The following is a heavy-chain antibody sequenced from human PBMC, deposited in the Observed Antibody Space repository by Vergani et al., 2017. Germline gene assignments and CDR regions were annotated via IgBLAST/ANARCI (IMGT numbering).Heavy chain of an antibody. Sequence: QVTLKESGPVLVKPTETLTLTCTVSGFSLSNARMGVSWIRQPPGKALEWLAHIFSNDEKAYSTSLKSRLTISKDTSKSQVVLTMTNMDPGDTATYYCARILSGSYYALNGWFDPWGQGTLVTVSS. D-gene: IGHD1-26*01. J-gene: IGHJ5*02. CDR1: GFSLSNARMG. V-gene: IGHV2-26*01. CDR3: ARILSGSYYALNGWFDP. CDR2: IFSNDEK.